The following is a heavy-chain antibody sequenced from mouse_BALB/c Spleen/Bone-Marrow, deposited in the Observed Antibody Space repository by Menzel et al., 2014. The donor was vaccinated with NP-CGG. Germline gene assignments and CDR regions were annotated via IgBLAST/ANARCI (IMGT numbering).Heavy chain of an antibody. Sequence: LMESGPELVKPGALVKISCKASGYTFTSYDINWVKQRPGQGLEWIGWIYPGDGSTNYNERFKGKATLTADKSSSPAYMQLSSLTDENSADYFCARSGGDSMDYWGQGTSVTVSS. CDR2: IYPGDGST. CDR1: GYTFTSYD. CDR3: ARSGGDSMDY. D-gene: IGHD1-1*02. J-gene: IGHJ4*01. V-gene: IGHV1S33*01.